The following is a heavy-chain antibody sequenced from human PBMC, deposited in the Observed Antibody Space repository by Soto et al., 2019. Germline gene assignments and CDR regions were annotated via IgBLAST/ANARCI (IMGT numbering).Heavy chain of an antibody. V-gene: IGHV5-10-1*01. CDR1: GYSFTTYW. Sequence: PGESLKISRQGSGYSFTTYWISWVRQMPGKGLEWMGKIDPGDSSTNYSPSFRSHITISADRSINTALLQFSSLKAADTAVYYCARLEKWYYNYYGLDVWGQGTMVTVSS. D-gene: IGHD1-26*01. CDR2: IDPGDSST. CDR3: ARLEKWYYNYYGLDV. J-gene: IGHJ6*02.